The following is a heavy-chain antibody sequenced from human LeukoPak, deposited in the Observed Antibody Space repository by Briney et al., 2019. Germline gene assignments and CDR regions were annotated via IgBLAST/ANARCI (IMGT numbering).Heavy chain of an antibody. J-gene: IGHJ4*02. V-gene: IGHV3-9*01. D-gene: IGHD5-12*01. CDR1: GFTFDDYA. Sequence: GGSLRLSCAASGFTFDDYAMHWVRQAPGKGLEWVSGISWNSGSIGYADSVKGRFTISRDNAKNPLYLQMNSLRAEDTALYYCAKDAGWLRFVYFDYWGQGTLVTVSS. CDR2: ISWNSGSI. CDR3: AKDAGWLRFVYFDY.